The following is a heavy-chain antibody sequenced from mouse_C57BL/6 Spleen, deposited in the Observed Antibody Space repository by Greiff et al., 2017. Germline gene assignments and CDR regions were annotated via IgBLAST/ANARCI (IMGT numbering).Heavy chain of an antibody. J-gene: IGHJ4*01. CDR3: ARSGYGNPYYYAMDY. CDR2: INPSSGYT. D-gene: IGHD2-1*01. CDR1: GYTFTSYT. V-gene: IGHV1-4*01. Sequence: QVQLQQSGAELARPGASVKMSCKASGYTFTSYTMHWVKQRPGQGLEWIGYINPSSGYTKYNQKFKDKATLTADNSSSTAYMQLSSLTSEDSAVYYCARSGYGNPYYYAMDYWGQGTSVTVSS.